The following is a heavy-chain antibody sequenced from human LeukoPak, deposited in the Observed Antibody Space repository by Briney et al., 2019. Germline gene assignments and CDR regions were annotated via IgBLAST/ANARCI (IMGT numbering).Heavy chain of an antibody. J-gene: IGHJ3*02. V-gene: IGHV4-59*08. Sequence: SETLSLTCTVSGGSISGYYWSWIRQPPGKGLEWIGYIYYSGSTNYNPSLQSRVTISVDTSKNQFSLKLSSVTAADTAVYYCARGLDDSSTYYSIPFDIWGQGTMVTVSS. CDR2: IYYSGST. CDR1: GGSISGYY. CDR3: ARGLDDSSTYYSIPFDI. D-gene: IGHD3-22*01.